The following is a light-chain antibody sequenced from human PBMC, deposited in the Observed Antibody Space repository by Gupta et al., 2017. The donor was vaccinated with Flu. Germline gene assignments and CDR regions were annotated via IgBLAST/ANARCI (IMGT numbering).Light chain of an antibody. J-gene: IGKJ1*01. CDR1: QSLLHSNGYNY. Sequence: DIVMTQSPLSLPVTPGEPASISCRSSQSLLHSNGYNYLDWYLQNPGQSPQLLIYLGSNRASGVPDRFSGSGSGTDFTLKISRVEAEDVGVYYCRQALQTPLTFGQGTKVEIK. CDR3: RQALQTPLT. CDR2: LGS. V-gene: IGKV2-28*01.